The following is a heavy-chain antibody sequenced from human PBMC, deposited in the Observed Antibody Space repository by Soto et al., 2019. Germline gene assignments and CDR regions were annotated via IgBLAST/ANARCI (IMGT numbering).Heavy chain of an antibody. V-gene: IGHV4-59*08. Sequence: QVQLQESGPGLVKPSETLSLTCTVSGCSIRHDNWNWIRQPPGKGLEWIGCIFDSGSSNYNPSLKSPGNISADTSKYQFSLKLTSVTAADTAIYYCARRDPNGVSWFDPWGQGTLVTVSS. J-gene: IGHJ5*02. CDR3: ARRDPNGVSWFDP. CDR2: IFDSGSS. CDR1: GCSIRHDN. D-gene: IGHD1-1*01.